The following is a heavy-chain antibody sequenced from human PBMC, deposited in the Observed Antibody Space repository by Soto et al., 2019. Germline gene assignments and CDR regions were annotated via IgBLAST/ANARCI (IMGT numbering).Heavy chain of an antibody. CDR1: GYTFTSYG. D-gene: IGHD6-13*01. CDR2: ISAYNGNT. J-gene: IGHJ5*02. CDR3: ARASDVPSSYSSSWYVPGQQPFDP. V-gene: IGHV1-18*01. Sequence: ASVKVSCKASGYTFTSYGISWVRQAPGQGLEWMGWISAYNGNTNYAQKLQGRVTMTTDTSTSTAYMELRSLRSDDTAVYYCARASDVPSSYSSSWYVPGQQPFDPWGQGTLVTVSS.